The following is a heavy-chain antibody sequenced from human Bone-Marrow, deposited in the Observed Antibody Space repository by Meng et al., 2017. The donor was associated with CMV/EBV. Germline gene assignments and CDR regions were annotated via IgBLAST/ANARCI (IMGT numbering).Heavy chain of an antibody. CDR1: RFMFNIYS. Sequence: GGSLRLSCAASRFMFNIYSMSWVRQAPGKGPQWVSTISGSGTTTYYAESVKGRFTISRDNSKNTLYLQMNSLRAEDTAVYYCARGSGSYFDYWGQGTLVTVSS. CDR3: ARGSGSYFDY. J-gene: IGHJ4*02. D-gene: IGHD3-10*01. CDR2: ISGSGTTT. V-gene: IGHV3-23*01.